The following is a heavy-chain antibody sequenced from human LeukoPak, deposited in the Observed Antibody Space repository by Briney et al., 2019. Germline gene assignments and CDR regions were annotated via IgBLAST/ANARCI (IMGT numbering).Heavy chain of an antibody. CDR1: GFTFSSYS. V-gene: IGHV3-21*01. CDR3: ARRGIAARTFDY. J-gene: IGHJ4*02. CDR2: ISSSSSYI. D-gene: IGHD6-6*01. Sequence: PGGSLRLSCAASGFTFSSYSMNWVRQAPGKGLEWVSSISSSSSYIYYADSVKGRFTISRDNAKNSLYLQMNSLRAEDTAVYYCARRGIAARTFDYWGQGTLVTVSS.